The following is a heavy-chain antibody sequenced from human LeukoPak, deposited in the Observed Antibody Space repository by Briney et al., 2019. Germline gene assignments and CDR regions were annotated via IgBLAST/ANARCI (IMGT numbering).Heavy chain of an antibody. CDR1: GFTFNGHA. V-gene: IGHV3-23*01. CDR3: TKDLMTGFSSGWYFAY. D-gene: IGHD6-19*01. Sequence: PGGSLRLSCEGSGFTFNGHAFSWVRQAPGKGLEWVAVTGGSDDNTHYADSVKGRFTISRDNSEKRLFLQMNSLRPDDSALYYCTKDLMTGFSSGWYFAYWGQGTLVTVSS. J-gene: IGHJ4*02. CDR2: TGGSDDNT.